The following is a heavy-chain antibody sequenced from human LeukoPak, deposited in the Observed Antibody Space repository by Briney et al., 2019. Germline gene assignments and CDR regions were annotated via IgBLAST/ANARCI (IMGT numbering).Heavy chain of an antibody. Sequence: ASVKVSCKASGYTFTSYYMHWVRQAPGKGLEWMGGFDPEDGETIYAQKFQGRVTMTEDTSTDTAYMELSSLRSEDTAVYYCATLYYYYGMDVWGQGTTVTVSS. CDR2: FDPEDGET. CDR1: GYTFTSYY. CDR3: ATLYYYYGMDV. J-gene: IGHJ6*02. V-gene: IGHV1-24*01.